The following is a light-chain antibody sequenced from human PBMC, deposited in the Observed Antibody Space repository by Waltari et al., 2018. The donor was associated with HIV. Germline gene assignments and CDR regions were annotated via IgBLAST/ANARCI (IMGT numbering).Light chain of an antibody. V-gene: IGLV1-44*01. J-gene: IGLJ2*01. CDR1: TSNIGSHA. Sequence: QSVLSQAPSASGTPGQSVAISCSGRTSNIGSHAVNWYPQLPGTAPKLLIHTNGQRPSGFPDRFSGSKSGTSASLAISGLQSADESDYYCATWDDSLNGPVFGGGTKLTVL. CDR2: TNG. CDR3: ATWDDSLNGPV.